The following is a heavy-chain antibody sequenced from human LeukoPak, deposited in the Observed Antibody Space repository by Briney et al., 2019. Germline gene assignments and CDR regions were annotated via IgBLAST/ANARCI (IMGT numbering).Heavy chain of an antibody. D-gene: IGHD2-2*01. J-gene: IGHJ5*02. CDR2: RNPNSGGT. CDR1: GYTFTGYY. V-gene: IGHV1-2*02. Sequence: ASVKVACKASGYTFTGYYIDWVRQAPGQGLDWMGWRNPNSGGTNYAQKFKGRVTMTRDTSISTAYMELSRLRSDDTAVYYCTRDHQLPLLGWFDPWGQGTLVTVSS. CDR3: TRDHQLPLLGWFDP.